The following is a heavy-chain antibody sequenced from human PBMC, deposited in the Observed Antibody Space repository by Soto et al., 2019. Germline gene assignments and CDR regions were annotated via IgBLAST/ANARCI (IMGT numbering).Heavy chain of an antibody. CDR1: GYSISSGYY. D-gene: IGHD1-7*01. V-gene: IGHV4-38-2*02. J-gene: IGHJ5*02. Sequence: PSETLSITCAVSGYSISSGYYWGWIRQPPGKGLEWIGSIYHSGSTYYNPSLKSRVTISVDTSKNQFSLKLSSVTAADTAVYYCARDPGWNYRINWFDPWGQGTLVTVSS. CDR2: IYHSGST. CDR3: ARDPGWNYRINWFDP.